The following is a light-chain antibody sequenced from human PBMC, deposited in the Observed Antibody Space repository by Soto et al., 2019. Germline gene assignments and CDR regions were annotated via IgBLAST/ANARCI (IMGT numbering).Light chain of an antibody. V-gene: IGKV1-39*01. Sequence: DIQMTQSPSSLSASVGDRVTITCRASQSISSYLNWYQQKPGKAPKLLIYAASSLQSGVPSRFSCSGSWTDFTLTISSLQPEDFATYYCQQSYSTPSTFGRGTKLEIK. J-gene: IGKJ2*01. CDR1: QSISSY. CDR2: AAS. CDR3: QQSYSTPST.